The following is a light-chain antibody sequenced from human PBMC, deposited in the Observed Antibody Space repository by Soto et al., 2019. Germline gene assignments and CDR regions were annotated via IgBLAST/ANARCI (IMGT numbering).Light chain of an antibody. Sequence: DIQMTQSPSSLSASVGDRVTITCRASQSISSHLNWYQQKPGKAPKLLIYAAFSLQSGVPSRFSGFGSGTDFTRTISSLQPEDFATYYCQQTYSTPRTFGPGTTVDIK. V-gene: IGKV1-39*01. CDR3: QQTYSTPRT. J-gene: IGKJ3*01. CDR1: QSISSH. CDR2: AAF.